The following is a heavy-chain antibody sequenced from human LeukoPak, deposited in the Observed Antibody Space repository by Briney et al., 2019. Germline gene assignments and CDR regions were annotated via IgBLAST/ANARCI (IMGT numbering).Heavy chain of an antibody. J-gene: IGHJ5*02. Sequence: PGGSLRLSCTASGFTFSSYAMTWVRQAPGKGLGCVSVISGIGTTTCYADSVKGRFTISRDNSKNTLFLQMNSLRVEDTATYYCAKKRTTSVTDWFDPWGQGTLVPVSS. V-gene: IGHV3-23*01. D-gene: IGHD4-17*01. CDR1: GFTFSSYA. CDR2: ISGIGTTT. CDR3: AKKRTTSVTDWFDP.